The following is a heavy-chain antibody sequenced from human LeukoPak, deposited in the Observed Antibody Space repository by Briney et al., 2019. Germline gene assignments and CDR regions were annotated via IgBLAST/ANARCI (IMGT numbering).Heavy chain of an antibody. D-gene: IGHD6-19*01. CDR3: ARTREHWQVLDY. Sequence: GGSLRLSCAASGFTFSSYDMHWVRQATGKGLEWVSAIGTAGDTYYPGSVKGRFTISRENAKNSLYLQMNSLRGEDTAVYYCARTREHWQVLDYWGQGTLVTVSS. CDR1: GFTFSSYD. V-gene: IGHV3-13*01. CDR2: IGTAGDT. J-gene: IGHJ4*02.